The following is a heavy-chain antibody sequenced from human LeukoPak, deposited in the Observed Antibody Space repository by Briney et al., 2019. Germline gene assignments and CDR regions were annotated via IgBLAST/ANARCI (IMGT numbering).Heavy chain of an antibody. J-gene: IGHJ6*02. CDR2: ISSSSSTI. CDR1: GFTFSSYS. D-gene: IGHD3-10*01. Sequence: PGGSLRLSCAASGFTFSSYSTNWVRQAPGKGLEWVSYISSSSSTIYYADSVKGRFTISRDNAKNSLYLQMNSLRDEDTAVYYCARLPLYYYGSGSSSQYYYYYYGMDVWGQGTTVTVSS. CDR3: ARLPLYYYGSGSSSQYYYYYYGMDV. V-gene: IGHV3-48*02.